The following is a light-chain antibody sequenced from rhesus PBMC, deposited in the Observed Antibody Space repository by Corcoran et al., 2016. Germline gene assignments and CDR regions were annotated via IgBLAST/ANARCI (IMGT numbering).Light chain of an antibody. CDR2: AVS. CDR3: MQGIQLPLT. Sequence: DIVMTQTPLSLPVTPGEPASISCRSSQSLLHSGGKTYLYWYLQKPGQSPQRMIHAVSNRASGGPDRVSGSGSGTDFTLKIRLVEAEDVGVYYCMQGIQLPLTFGGGTKVEIK. J-gene: IGKJ4*01. CDR1: QSLLHSGGKTY. V-gene: IGKV2-61*03.